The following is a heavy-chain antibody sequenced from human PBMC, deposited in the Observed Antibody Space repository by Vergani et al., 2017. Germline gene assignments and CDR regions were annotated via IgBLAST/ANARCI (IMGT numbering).Heavy chain of an antibody. CDR1: GFTFGSYS. CDR2: ISSSGNYV. D-gene: IGHD4-17*01. Sequence: EENLVESGGGLVKPGGSLRLSCVASGFTFGSYSVNWVRQAPGRGLEWVSSISSSGNYVYYTASVKGRFSISRDNSKNTLYLQMNSLRAEDTAVYYCARGASGDYVSSFDYWGQGTLVTVSS. CDR3: ARGASGDYVSSFDY. V-gene: IGHV3-21*01. J-gene: IGHJ4*02.